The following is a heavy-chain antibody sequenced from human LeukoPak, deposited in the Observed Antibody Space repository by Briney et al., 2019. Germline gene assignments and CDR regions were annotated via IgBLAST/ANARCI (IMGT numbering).Heavy chain of an antibody. Sequence: GASVKVSCKASGYTFTSYDINWVRQATGQGLEWMGWINPNSGGTNYAQKFQGWVTMTRDTSISTAYMELSRLRSDDTAVYYCARGLDSSSWYGSWFDPWGQGTLVTVSS. V-gene: IGHV1-2*04. CDR1: GYTFTSYD. CDR2: INPNSGGT. J-gene: IGHJ5*02. CDR3: ARGLDSSSWYGSWFDP. D-gene: IGHD6-13*01.